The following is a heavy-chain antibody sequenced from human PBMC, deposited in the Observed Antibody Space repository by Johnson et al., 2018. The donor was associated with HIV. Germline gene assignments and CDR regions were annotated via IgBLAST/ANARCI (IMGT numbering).Heavy chain of an antibody. Sequence: QVQLVESGGGVVQPGGSLRLSCAASGFTFSSYGMHWVRQAPGKGLEWVAFIHYDGSNNYYADSVKGRFTIPRDNSKNTLYLQMNSLRAEDTAVYYCAQGRRFDAYDIWGQGTMFTVSS. CDR3: AQGRRFDAYDI. CDR1: GFTFSSYG. V-gene: IGHV3-30*02. CDR2: IHYDGSNN. D-gene: IGHD3-16*01. J-gene: IGHJ3*02.